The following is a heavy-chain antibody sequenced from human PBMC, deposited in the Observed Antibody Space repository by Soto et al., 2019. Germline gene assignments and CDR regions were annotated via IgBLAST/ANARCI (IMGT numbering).Heavy chain of an antibody. V-gene: IGHV5-51*01. CDR3: ARLDSYGALPRYYGMDV. J-gene: IGHJ6*02. CDR2: IYPGDSDT. CDR1: GYSFTSYW. D-gene: IGHD4-17*01. Sequence: PGESLKISCKGSGYSFTSYWIGWVRQMPGKGLEWMGIIYPGDSDTRYSPSFQGQVTISADKSISTAYLQWSSLKASDTAMYYCARLDSYGALPRYYGMDVWGQGTTVTVSS.